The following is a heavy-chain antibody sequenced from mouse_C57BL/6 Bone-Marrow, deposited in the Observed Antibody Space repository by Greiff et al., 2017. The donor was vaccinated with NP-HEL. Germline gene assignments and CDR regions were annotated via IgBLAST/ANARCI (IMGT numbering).Heavy chain of an antibody. D-gene: IGHD1-1*01. V-gene: IGHV6-6*01. CDR1: GFTFSDSW. Sequence: EVMLVESGGGLVQPGGSMKLSCAASGFTFSDSWMDWVRQSPEKGLEWVAEIRNKANNPATYYTESVKGRFTISRYDSKSSVYLQMNSLRAEDTGIYYCTRDTTVVGYFDVWGTGTTVTVSS. CDR3: TRDTTVVGYFDV. J-gene: IGHJ1*03. CDR2: IRNKANNPAT.